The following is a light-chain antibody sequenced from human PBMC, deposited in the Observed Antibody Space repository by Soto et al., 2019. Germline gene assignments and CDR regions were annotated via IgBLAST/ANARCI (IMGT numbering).Light chain of an antibody. CDR2: GAS. CDR1: QSVSSN. CDR3: QQYNNWPPIT. Sequence: ETVMTQSPATLSVSPGERATLSCRTSQSVSSNLAWYQQKPGQAPRVLIYGASTRATGIPARFSGSGSGTEFTLTISSLQSEDFAVYYCQQYNNWPPITFGQGTRLEIK. J-gene: IGKJ5*01. V-gene: IGKV3-15*01.